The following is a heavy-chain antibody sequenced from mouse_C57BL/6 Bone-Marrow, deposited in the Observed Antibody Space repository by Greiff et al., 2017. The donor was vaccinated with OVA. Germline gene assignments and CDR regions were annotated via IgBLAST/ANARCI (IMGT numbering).Heavy chain of an antibody. CDR1: GYTFTSYW. CDR3: ARDYGSSGWYFDV. V-gene: IGHV1-69*01. D-gene: IGHD1-1*01. Sequence: QVQLQQPGAELVMPGASVKLSCKASGYTFTSYWMHWVKQRPGQGLEWIGEIDPSDSYTNYNQKFKGKSTLTVDKSSSTAYMQLSSLTSEDSAVDYCARDYGSSGWYFDVWGTGTTVTVSS. CDR2: IDPSDSYT. J-gene: IGHJ1*03.